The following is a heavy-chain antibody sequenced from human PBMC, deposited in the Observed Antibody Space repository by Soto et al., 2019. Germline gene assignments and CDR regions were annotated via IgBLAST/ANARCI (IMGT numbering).Heavy chain of an antibody. CDR1: GGSISSYY. D-gene: IGHD4-17*01. Sequence: SETLSLTCTVSGGSISSYYWSWIRQPPGKGLEWIGYIYYSGSTNYNPSLKSRVTISVDTSKNQFSLKLSSVTAADTAVYYCGSSYGDYHYWGQGTRVTVSS. V-gene: IGHV4-59*08. CDR2: IYYSGST. CDR3: GSSYGDYHY. J-gene: IGHJ4*02.